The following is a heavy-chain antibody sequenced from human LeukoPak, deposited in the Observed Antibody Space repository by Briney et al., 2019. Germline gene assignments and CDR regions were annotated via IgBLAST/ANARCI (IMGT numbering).Heavy chain of an antibody. CDR2: IYHSGST. J-gene: IGHJ4*02. CDR1: GGSISSSNW. Sequence: SGTLSLTCAVSGGSISSSNWWSWVRQPPGKGLEWIGEIYHSGSTNYNPSLKSRVTISVDKSKNQFSLKLSSVTAADTAVYYCARVSPVAGYYFDYWGQGTLVTVSS. CDR3: ARVSPVAGYYFDY. D-gene: IGHD6-19*01. V-gene: IGHV4-4*02.